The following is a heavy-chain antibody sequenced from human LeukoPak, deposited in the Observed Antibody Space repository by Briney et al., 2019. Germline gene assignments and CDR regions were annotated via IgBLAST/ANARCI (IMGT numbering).Heavy chain of an antibody. J-gene: IGHJ6*03. CDR1: GDSVSSNSAA. D-gene: IGHD6-13*01. Sequence: SQTLSLTCAISGDSVSSNSAAWNWIRQSPSRGLEWLGRTYYRSKWYNDYAVSVKSRITINPDTSKNQFSLQLNSMTPEDTAVYYCARGVKQQLVSYYYYYYMDVWGKGTTVTVSS. CDR2: TYYRSKWYN. V-gene: IGHV6-1*01. CDR3: ARGVKQQLVSYYYYYYMDV.